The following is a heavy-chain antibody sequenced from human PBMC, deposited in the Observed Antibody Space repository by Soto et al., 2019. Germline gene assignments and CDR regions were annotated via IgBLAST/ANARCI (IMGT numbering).Heavy chain of an antibody. D-gene: IGHD5-18*01. Sequence: QVQLVQSGAEVKKPESSVKVSCKAPGGTFSTYAISWVRQAPGQGLEWMGGIITMFGTANYAQRFQDRVTITADESTNTVYVELSSLRSEDTAVYFCASGIQLWLRRINTGYSGWGQGTLVTVSS. J-gene: IGHJ4*02. V-gene: IGHV1-69*12. CDR1: GGTFSTYA. CDR2: IITMFGTA. CDR3: ASGIQLWLRRINTGYSG.